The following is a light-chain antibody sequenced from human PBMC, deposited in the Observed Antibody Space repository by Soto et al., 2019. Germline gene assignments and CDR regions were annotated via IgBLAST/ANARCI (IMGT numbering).Light chain of an antibody. CDR3: QQYNNWPWT. J-gene: IGKJ1*01. V-gene: IGKV3-15*01. CDR1: QSVGNSY. CDR2: GAS. Sequence: EFVLTQSPGTLSLSPGQRATLSCRASQSVGNSYLAWYQQKPGQAPRVLIHGASTRATGFPARFSGSGSGTDFTLTISSLQSEDFAVYYCQQYNNWPWTFGQGTKVDIK.